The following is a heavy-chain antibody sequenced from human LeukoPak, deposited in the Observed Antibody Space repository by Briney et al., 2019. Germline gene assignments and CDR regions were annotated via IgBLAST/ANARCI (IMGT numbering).Heavy chain of an antibody. D-gene: IGHD3-22*01. V-gene: IGHV4-61*02. Sequence: SETLSLTCTVSGGSISSGSYYWSWIRQPAGKGLEWIGRIYTSGSTNYNPSLKSRVTISVDTSKNQFSLKLSSVTAADTAVYYCARGTYSSGYYLGGYYFDYWGQGTLVTVSS. J-gene: IGHJ4*02. CDR1: GGSISSGSYY. CDR2: IYTSGST. CDR3: ARGTYSSGYYLGGYYFDY.